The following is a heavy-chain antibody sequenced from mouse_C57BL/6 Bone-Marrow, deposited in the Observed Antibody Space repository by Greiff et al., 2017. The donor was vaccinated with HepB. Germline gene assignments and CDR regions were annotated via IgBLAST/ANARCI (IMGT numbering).Heavy chain of an antibody. CDR3: ARDRDYNVDYAMDY. V-gene: IGHV5-4*01. D-gene: IGHD1-1*01. CDR2: ISDGGSYT. Sequence: EVHLVESGGGLVKPGGSLKLSCAASGFTFSSYAMSWVRQTPEKRLEWVATISDGGSYTYYPDNVKGRFTISRDNAKNNRYLQMSHLKSEDTAMYYWARDRDYNVDYAMDYWGQGTSVTVSS. CDR1: GFTFSSYA. J-gene: IGHJ4*01.